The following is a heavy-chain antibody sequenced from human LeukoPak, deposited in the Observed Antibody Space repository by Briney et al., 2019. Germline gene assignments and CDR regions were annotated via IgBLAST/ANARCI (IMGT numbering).Heavy chain of an antibody. CDR2: INPSGGTT. J-gene: IGHJ4*02. V-gene: IGHV1-46*01. CDR1: GNTFTSYY. Sequence: ASVKVSCKASGNTFTSYYLHWVRQAPGQGHEWMGIINPSGGTTSYAQKIQGRVTMTRDTSTSTVYMELSSLTSEDTAVYYCARSVVVTAISDYWGQGTLVTVSS. CDR3: ARSVVVTAISDY. D-gene: IGHD2-21*02.